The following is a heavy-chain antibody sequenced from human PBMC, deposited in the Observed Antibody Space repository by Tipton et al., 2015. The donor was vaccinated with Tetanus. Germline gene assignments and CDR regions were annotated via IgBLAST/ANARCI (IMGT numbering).Heavy chain of an antibody. Sequence: GLVKPSQTLSLTCSISGDSVSVTSDVWNWIRQSPSRGLEWLGRTYYRSKWIKDYAMSVKGRITVDADTSKNQFSLQLNSVTPDDTAIYYCARESDFGHDALDIWGQGTMVTVSS. CDR2: TYYRSKWIK. J-gene: IGHJ3*02. V-gene: IGHV6-1*01. CDR1: GDSVSVTSDV. D-gene: IGHD3-10*01. CDR3: ARESDFGHDALDI.